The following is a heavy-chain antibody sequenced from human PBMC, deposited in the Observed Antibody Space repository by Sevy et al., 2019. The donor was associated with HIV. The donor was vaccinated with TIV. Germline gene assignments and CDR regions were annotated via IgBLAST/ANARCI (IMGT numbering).Heavy chain of an antibody. D-gene: IGHD3-10*01. V-gene: IGHV3-49*03. CDR1: GFTFGDHA. J-gene: IGHJ4*02. CDR3: TRERGGFGEGVDF. CDR2: IRSNTYGGTA. Sequence: GGSLRLSCTTSGFTFGDHAMTWFRQDPGKGLEWVGFIRSNTYGGTAEYAASVRGRFTISRDDSKNIAYLQRNSLRIDDTAVYYCTRERGGFGEGVDFWGQGTLVTVSS.